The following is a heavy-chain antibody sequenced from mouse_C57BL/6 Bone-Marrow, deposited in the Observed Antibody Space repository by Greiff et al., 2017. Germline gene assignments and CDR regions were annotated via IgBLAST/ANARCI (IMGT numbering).Heavy chain of an antibody. CDR2: IDPENGDT. CDR1: GFNIKDDY. V-gene: IGHV14-4*01. CDR3: TYYGSSYAWFAY. D-gene: IGHD1-1*01. J-gene: IGHJ3*01. Sequence: VQLQQSGAELVRPGASVKLSCTASGFNIKDDYMHWVKQRPEQGLEWIGWIDPENGDTEYASKFQGKATITADTSSNTAYLQLSSLTSEDTAVYYCTYYGSSYAWFAYGGQGTLVTVSA.